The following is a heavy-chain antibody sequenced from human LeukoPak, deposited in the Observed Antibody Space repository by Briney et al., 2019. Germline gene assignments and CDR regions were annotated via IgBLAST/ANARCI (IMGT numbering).Heavy chain of an antibody. CDR1: GGSISSSSYY. D-gene: IGHD3-10*01. Sequence: SETLSLTCTVSGGSISSSSYYWGWIRQPPVKGLEWIGEISHSGGTNYNPSLKSRVTISVDTSKEQFSLKLSSVTAADTAVYYCARGVDYYGVWGQGTLVTVSS. CDR2: ISHSGGT. CDR3: ARGVDYYGV. V-gene: IGHV4-39*07. J-gene: IGHJ4*02.